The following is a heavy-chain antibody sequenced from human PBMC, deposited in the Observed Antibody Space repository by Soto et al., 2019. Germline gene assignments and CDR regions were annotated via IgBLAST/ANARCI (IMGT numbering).Heavy chain of an antibody. CDR3: ARDMPRIAARPVHQNWFDP. Sequence: GASVKVSCKASGYTFTSYAMHWVRQAPGQRLEWMGWINAGNGNTKYSQKFQGRVTITRDTSASTAYMELSSLRSEDTAVYYCARDMPRIAARPVHQNWFDPWGQGTLVTVSS. D-gene: IGHD6-6*01. CDR1: GYTFTSYA. CDR2: INAGNGNT. J-gene: IGHJ5*02. V-gene: IGHV1-3*01.